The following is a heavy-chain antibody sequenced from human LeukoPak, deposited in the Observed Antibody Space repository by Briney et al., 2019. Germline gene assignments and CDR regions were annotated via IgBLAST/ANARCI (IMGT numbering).Heavy chain of an antibody. J-gene: IGHJ5*02. Sequence: SETLSLTCTVSGGSISNYWSWIRQPPGKGLEWIGYIYYSGSTNYNPSLESRVTISVDTSKNQFSLKLSSVTAADTAVYYCARHSYDYVWGSYRQYNWFDPWGQGTLVTVSS. CDR1: GGSISNY. D-gene: IGHD3-16*02. V-gene: IGHV4-59*08. CDR3: ARHSYDYVWGSYRQYNWFDP. CDR2: IYYSGST.